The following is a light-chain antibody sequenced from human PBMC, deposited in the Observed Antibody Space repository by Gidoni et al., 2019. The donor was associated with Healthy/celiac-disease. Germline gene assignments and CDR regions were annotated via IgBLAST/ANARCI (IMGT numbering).Light chain of an antibody. CDR3: QQYYSTLALT. J-gene: IGKJ4*01. CDR1: QSVLYSSNNKNY. V-gene: IGKV4-1*01. Sequence: DLVMTQSPDSLAASLGERATINCKSSQSVLYSSNNKNYLAWYQQKPGQPPKLLIYWASTRESGVPDRFSGSGSGTDFTLTISSLQAEDVAVYYCQQYYSTLALTFGGGTKVEIK. CDR2: WAS.